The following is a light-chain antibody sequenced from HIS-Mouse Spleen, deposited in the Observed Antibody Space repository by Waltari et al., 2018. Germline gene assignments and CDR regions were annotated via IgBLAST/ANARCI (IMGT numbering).Light chain of an antibody. CDR3: QKYNSAPRT. J-gene: IGKJ1*01. Sequence: DSQMTQSPSSLSASVVDRVTITCRASQGISNYLAWYQHKPGKVPKLLIYAASTLQSGVPSRFSGSGSGTDFTLTISSLQPEDVATYYCQKYNSAPRTFGQGTKVEIK. CDR2: AAS. V-gene: IGKV1-27*01. CDR1: QGISNY.